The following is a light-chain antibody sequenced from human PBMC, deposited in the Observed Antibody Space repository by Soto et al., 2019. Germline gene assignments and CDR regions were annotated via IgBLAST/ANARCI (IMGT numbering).Light chain of an antibody. CDR2: QVT. J-gene: IGLJ2*01. Sequence: QSALTQPASVSGSPGQSITISCTGTSSDVGSYNFVSWYQHHAGTAPKLIIYQVTNRPSGVSDRFSASKSGDTASLTISGLQAEDDAIYYCSSYTGFSTDILFGGGTKLTVL. V-gene: IGLV2-14*01. CDR1: SSDVGSYNF. CDR3: SSYTGFSTDIL.